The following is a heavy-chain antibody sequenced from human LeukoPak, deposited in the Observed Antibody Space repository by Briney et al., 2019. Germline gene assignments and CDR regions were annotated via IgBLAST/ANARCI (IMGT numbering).Heavy chain of an antibody. D-gene: IGHD2-15*01. J-gene: IGHJ4*02. CDR1: GGSISSYY. CDR3: ASAGYCSGGSCYSPFDY. V-gene: IGHV4-59*01. Sequence: SETLSLTCTVSGGSISSYYWSWIRQPPGKGLEWIGYIYYSGSTNYNPSLKSRVTISVDTSKNQFSLKLSSVTAADTAVYYCASAGYCSGGSCYSPFDYWGQGTLVTVSS. CDR2: IYYSGST.